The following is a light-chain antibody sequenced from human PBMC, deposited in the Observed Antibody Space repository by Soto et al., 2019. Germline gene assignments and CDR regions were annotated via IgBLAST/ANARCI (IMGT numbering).Light chain of an antibody. J-gene: IGKJ1*01. CDR1: QGISSY. V-gene: IGKV1-8*01. CDR2: AAS. Sequence: AIRMTQSPSSLSASTGGRVTITCRASQGISSYLAWYQQKPGEAPKLLIYAASTLQSGVPSRFSGSGSGTDFTLTISCLQSEDFATYYCQQYYSYPRTFGQGTKVEIK. CDR3: QQYYSYPRT.